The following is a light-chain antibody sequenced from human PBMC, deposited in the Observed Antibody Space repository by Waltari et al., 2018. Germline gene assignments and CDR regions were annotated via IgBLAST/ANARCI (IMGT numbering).Light chain of an antibody. V-gene: IGKV3-20*01. CDR2: GAS. CDR3: QQYANSPYT. Sequence: EIVLTQSPGTLSLSTGQRATLSCRASQILSNNFLAWYQQMSGQPPRLLIYGASRRATGIPDRFSVAGSGTDFTLTISRREAEDSAVYYCQQYANSPYTFGQVTKLEV. J-gene: IGKJ2*01. CDR1: QILSNNF.